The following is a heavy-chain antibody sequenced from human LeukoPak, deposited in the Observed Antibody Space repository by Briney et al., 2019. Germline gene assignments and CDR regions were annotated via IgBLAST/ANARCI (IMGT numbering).Heavy chain of an antibody. CDR2: INACNGNT. Sequence: ASVKVSCKASGYTFTSYSMHWVRQAPGQRLEWMGWINACNGNTKYSQKFQGRVTITRDTSASTAYMELSSLRSEDTAVYYCARGSTRSSGWYFYFDYWGQGTLVTVSS. D-gene: IGHD6-19*01. CDR3: ARGSTRSSGWYFYFDY. V-gene: IGHV1-3*01. CDR1: GYTFTSYS. J-gene: IGHJ4*02.